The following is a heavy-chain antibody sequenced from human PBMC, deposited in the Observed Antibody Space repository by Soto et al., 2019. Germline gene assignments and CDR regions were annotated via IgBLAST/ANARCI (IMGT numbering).Heavy chain of an antibody. CDR3: ARDPPSRYVRIDSSSSSFDY. CDR1: GYTFTSYY. D-gene: IGHD6-6*01. Sequence: QVQLVQSGAEVKKPGASVKVSCKASGYTFTSYYMHWVRQAPGQGLEWMGIINPSGGSTSYAQKFQGRVTMTRDNSTSTVYMELSSLRSEATAVYYWARDPPSRYVRIDSSSSSFDYWGQGTLVTVSS. CDR2: INPSGGST. J-gene: IGHJ4*02. V-gene: IGHV1-46*01.